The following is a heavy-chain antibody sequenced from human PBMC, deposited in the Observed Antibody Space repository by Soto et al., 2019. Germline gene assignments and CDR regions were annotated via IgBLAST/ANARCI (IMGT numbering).Heavy chain of an antibody. Sequence: QVQLVQSGAEVKKPRASVKVSCKASGYTFTSYAMHWVRQAPGQRLEWMGWINAGNGNTKYSQKFQGRVTITRDTSASTAYMELSSLRSEDTAVYYCARDGGWGIAAAGRGSIDYWGQGTLVTVSS. CDR3: ARDGGWGIAAAGRGSIDY. CDR2: INAGNGNT. J-gene: IGHJ4*02. V-gene: IGHV1-3*01. CDR1: GYTFTSYA. D-gene: IGHD6-13*01.